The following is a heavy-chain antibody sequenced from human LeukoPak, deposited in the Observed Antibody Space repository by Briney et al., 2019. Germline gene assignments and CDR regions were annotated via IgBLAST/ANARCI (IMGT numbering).Heavy chain of an antibody. Sequence: SETLSLTCAVYGGPFSGYYWSWIRQPPGKGLEWIGEINHSGSTNYNPSLKSRVTISVDTSKNQFSLKLSSVTAADTAVYYCVWQLVHDYYGMDVWGQGTTVTVSS. J-gene: IGHJ6*02. V-gene: IGHV4-34*01. CDR1: GGPFSGYY. CDR2: INHSGST. CDR3: VWQLVHDYYGMDV. D-gene: IGHD6-6*01.